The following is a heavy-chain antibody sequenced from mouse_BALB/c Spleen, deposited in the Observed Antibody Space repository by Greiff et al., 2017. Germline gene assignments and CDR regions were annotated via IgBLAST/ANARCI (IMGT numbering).Heavy chain of an antibody. V-gene: IGHV5-6-5*01. Sequence: EVMLVESGGGLVKPGGSLKLSCAASGFTFSSYAMSWVRQTPEKRLEWVASISSGGSTYYPDSVKGRFTISRDNARNILYLQMSSLRSEDTAMYYCARGRDYYGSLFAYWGQGTLVTVSA. CDR3: ARGRDYYGSLFAY. CDR1: GFTFSSYA. D-gene: IGHD1-1*01. CDR2: ISSGGST. J-gene: IGHJ3*01.